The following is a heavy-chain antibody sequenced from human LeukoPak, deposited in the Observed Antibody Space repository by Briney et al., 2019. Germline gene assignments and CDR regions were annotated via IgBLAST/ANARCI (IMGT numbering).Heavy chain of an antibody. D-gene: IGHD6-13*01. J-gene: IGHJ3*02. Sequence: ASVKVSCKASGHTFTSYYMHWVRQAPGQGLEWMGIINPSGGSTSYAQKFQGRVTMTRDTSTSTVYMELSSLRSEDTAVYYCARDASSSSSWPGGAFDIWGQGTMVTVSS. CDR1: GHTFTSYY. CDR2: INPSGGST. V-gene: IGHV1-46*01. CDR3: ARDASSSSSWPGGAFDI.